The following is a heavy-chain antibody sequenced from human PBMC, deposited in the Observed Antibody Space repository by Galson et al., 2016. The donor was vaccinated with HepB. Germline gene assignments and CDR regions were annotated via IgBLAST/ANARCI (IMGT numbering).Heavy chain of an antibody. D-gene: IGHD4-17*01. CDR1: GGSFSGYY. V-gene: IGHV4-34*01. Sequence: SETLSLTCAVYGGSFSGYYWSWVRQPPGKGLEWIGEINRSGSTNYNPSLKSRVTISVDTSKNQFSLKLSSVTAADTAVYYCARGDNPDYGDYASAYYYMDVWGKGTTVTVSS. CDR2: INRSGST. J-gene: IGHJ6*03. CDR3: ARGDNPDYGDYASAYYYMDV.